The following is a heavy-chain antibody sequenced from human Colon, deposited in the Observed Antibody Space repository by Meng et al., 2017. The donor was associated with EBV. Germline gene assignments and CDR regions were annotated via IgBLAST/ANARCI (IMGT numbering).Heavy chain of an antibody. D-gene: IGHD2-8*02. J-gene: IGHJ4*02. Sequence: LLRALGGGVLRHRGTLSHPWSVKGGSLSGAYWNWLRQPPGKGLEWIGEIIHGGSLSYIPSLKSRVTISIDTSKNQLSLMLSSVTAADTAVYYCARRPTGIDYWGQGTLVTVSS. CDR1: GGSLSGAY. V-gene: IGHV4-34*12. CDR2: IIHGGSL. CDR3: ARRPTGIDY.